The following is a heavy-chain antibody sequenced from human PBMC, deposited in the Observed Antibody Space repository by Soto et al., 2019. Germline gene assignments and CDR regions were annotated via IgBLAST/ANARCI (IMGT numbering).Heavy chain of an antibody. D-gene: IGHD2-2*02. Sequence: SPTLSLTCAISGDSVSSNSAAWNWIRQSPSRGLEWLGRTYYRSKWYNDYAVSVKSRITINPDTSKNQFSLQLNSVTPEDTAVYYCARYDCSSTSCYTYYLDYWGQGTLVTVSS. V-gene: IGHV6-1*01. CDR2: TYYRSKWYN. J-gene: IGHJ4*02. CDR3: ARYDCSSTSCYTYYLDY. CDR1: GDSVSSNSAA.